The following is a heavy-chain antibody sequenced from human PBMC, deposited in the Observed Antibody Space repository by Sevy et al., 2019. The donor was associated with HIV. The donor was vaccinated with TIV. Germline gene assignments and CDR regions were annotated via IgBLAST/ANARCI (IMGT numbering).Heavy chain of an antibody. V-gene: IGHV3-43*01. CDR3: AKALRTGTRSHRVLDSRYYYYYYGMDV. CDR2: ISWDGGST. D-gene: IGHD2-2*01. J-gene: IGHJ6*02. Sequence: GGSLRLSCAASGFTFDDYTMHWVRQAPGKGLEWVSLISWDGGSTYYADSVNGRFTISRDNSKNSLYLQMNSLRTEDTALYYCAKALRTGTRSHRVLDSRYYYYYYGMDVWGQGTTVTVSS. CDR1: GFTFDDYT.